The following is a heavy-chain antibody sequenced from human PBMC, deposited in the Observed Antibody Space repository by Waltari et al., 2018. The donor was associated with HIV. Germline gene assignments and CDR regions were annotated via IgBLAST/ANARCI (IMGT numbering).Heavy chain of an antibody. CDR1: GYTFSSHY. Sequence: QVQVVQSGAEVKKPGASVKVSCKASGYTFSSHYMHWVRQAPGQGLEWMGIINPSGGSTSYAQKFQGRVTITRDTSTSTVYMELSSLRSEDTVVYYCARASISPRWFGSPGDYWGQGTLVTVSS. J-gene: IGHJ4*02. D-gene: IGHD3-10*01. CDR3: ARASISPRWFGSPGDY. CDR2: INPSGGST. V-gene: IGHV1-46*01.